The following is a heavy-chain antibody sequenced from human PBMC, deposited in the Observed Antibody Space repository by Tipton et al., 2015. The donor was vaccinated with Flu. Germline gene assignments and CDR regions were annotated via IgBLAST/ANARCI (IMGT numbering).Heavy chain of an antibody. Sequence: LRLSCAVYGGSMSSFYWSWIRQPAGKGLEWIGRMYTSGTAKYHPSFKSRVTMSVDTSKNQFSLKLSSVTAADTAFYYCARGSGSGTYVIFDYWGQGTLVSVSS. J-gene: IGHJ4*02. CDR3: ARGSGSGTYVIFDY. CDR2: MYTSGTA. D-gene: IGHD3-10*01. V-gene: IGHV4-59*10. CDR1: GGSMSSFY.